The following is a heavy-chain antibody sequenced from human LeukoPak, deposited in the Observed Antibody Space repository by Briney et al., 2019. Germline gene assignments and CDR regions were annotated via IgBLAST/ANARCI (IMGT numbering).Heavy chain of an antibody. D-gene: IGHD3-3*01. J-gene: IGHJ4*02. V-gene: IGHV1-2*02. CDR2: VNPNSGGT. Sequence: ASVKVSCKASGYTFTGYYMHWVRQAPGQGLELMGWVNPNSGGTNYAQKFQGRVTMTRDTSISTAYMELSRLRSDDTAVYYCAREAIFGVVIDYWGQGTLVTVSS. CDR1: GYTFTGYY. CDR3: AREAIFGVVIDY.